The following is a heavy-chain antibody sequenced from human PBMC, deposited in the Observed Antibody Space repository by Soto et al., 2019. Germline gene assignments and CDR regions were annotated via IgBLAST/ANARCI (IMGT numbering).Heavy chain of an antibody. CDR1: GGSISSSSNF. D-gene: IGHD2-8*01. J-gene: IGHJ6*02. V-gene: IGHV4-39*01. Sequence: PSETLSLTCTVSGGSISSSSNFWGWIRQPPGKGPEWIGSISYSGSTYYNPSLKSRITISVDTSKNQFSLKVTSVTATDTAVYYCARRGYCTNGVCYYGMDVWGQGTTVT. CDR2: ISYSGST. CDR3: ARRGYCTNGVCYYGMDV.